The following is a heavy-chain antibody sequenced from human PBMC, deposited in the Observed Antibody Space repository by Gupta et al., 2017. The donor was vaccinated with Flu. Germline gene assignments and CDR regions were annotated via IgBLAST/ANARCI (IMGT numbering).Heavy chain of an antibody. D-gene: IGHD1-26*01. CDR3: PRGVGAPPPSACDL. J-gene: IGHJ3*01. V-gene: IGHV3-21*04. Sequence: EVQLVESGAGLVKPGGSFRLPCAASRLPVSASNMNWVRQGPGGRLVWVLSVSRTREYINYEDSGKGRFTISRDGGSSSLYLQINGLTADDTAIDYCPRGVGAPPPSACDLGGQGTLVTVSA. CDR1: RLPVSASN. CDR2: VSRTREYI.